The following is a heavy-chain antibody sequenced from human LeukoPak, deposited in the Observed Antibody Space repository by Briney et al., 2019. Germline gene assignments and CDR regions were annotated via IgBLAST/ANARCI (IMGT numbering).Heavy chain of an antibody. CDR3: ARYISSWSDF. CDR2: ISSSGSTI. J-gene: IGHJ4*02. Sequence: GGSLRLSCAASGFTFSDYYMTWIRQAPGKGLEWVSYISSSGSTIYYADSVKGRFTISRDNAKKSLYLQMNSPRAEDTAVYYCARYISSWSDFWGQGTLVTVSS. CDR1: GFTFSDYY. D-gene: IGHD6-13*01. V-gene: IGHV3-11*01.